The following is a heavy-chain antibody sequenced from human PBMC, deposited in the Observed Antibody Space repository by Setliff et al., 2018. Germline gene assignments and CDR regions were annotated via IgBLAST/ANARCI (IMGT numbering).Heavy chain of an antibody. Sequence: PSETLSLTCSVSGGSISSGSYYWTWIRQPAGKGLEWIGHIYTSGTTKYNPSLKSRVTISVDASKNQFFLKLTSVTAADTAVYYCARGNSRSSVWYVVPHFDYWGQGTLVTVSS. CDR1: GGSISSGSYY. V-gene: IGHV4-61*09. CDR3: ARGNSRSSVWYVVPHFDY. J-gene: IGHJ4*02. CDR2: IYTSGTT. D-gene: IGHD6-19*01.